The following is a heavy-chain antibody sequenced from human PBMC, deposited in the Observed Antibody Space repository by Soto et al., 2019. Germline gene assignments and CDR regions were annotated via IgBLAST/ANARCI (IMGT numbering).Heavy chain of an antibody. Sequence: QVPLVQSGAEVKKPGASGKVSCKASGYTFTSYGMIGVRHAPGQVLEGMGWITSYNGNTNYSQKLQGRVTMTTETSTSTAYMELRSLRSDDTAVYYCARDRYYDFWSGYYTDYWGQGTLVTVSS. CDR2: ITSYNGNT. J-gene: IGHJ4*02. CDR1: GYTFTSYG. V-gene: IGHV1-18*01. D-gene: IGHD3-3*01. CDR3: ARDRYYDFWSGYYTDY.